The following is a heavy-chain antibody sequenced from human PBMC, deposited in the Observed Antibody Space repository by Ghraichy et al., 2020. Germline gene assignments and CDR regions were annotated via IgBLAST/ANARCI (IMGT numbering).Heavy chain of an antibody. CDR2: IFYSGTT. CDR3: ASNRGSSSYDYYGMDV. V-gene: IGHV4-59*01. J-gene: IGHJ6*02. D-gene: IGHD1-14*01. CDR1: GGSIRRNY. Sequence: SETLSLTCSVTGGSIRRNYGSWIRQPPGKGLEWIGYIFYSGTTNYNPVLKSRVTLSVDTSKNQFSLTVWSVNAADTAVYYCASNRGSSSYDYYGMDVWGQGTTVTVSS.